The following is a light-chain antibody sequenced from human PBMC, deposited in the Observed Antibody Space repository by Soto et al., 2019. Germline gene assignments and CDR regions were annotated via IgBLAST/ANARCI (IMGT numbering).Light chain of an antibody. CDR2: SAS. V-gene: IGKV3-20*01. J-gene: IGKJ1*01. CDR3: QQYNTWPRT. Sequence: EIVLTQSPGTLSLSPGERATLSCRASQSVRNNYLAWYQQKPGQAPRLLIYSASTRATGIPDRFSGSVSGTDFTLTISRLQPEDFAVYYCQQYNTWPRTFGQGTKVETK. CDR1: QSVRNNY.